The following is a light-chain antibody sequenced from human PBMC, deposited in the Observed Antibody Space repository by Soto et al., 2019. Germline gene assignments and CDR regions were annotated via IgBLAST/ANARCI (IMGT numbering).Light chain of an antibody. CDR3: QQRHMWPIT. V-gene: IGKV3-11*01. Sequence: EVVLTQSPVTLSLSPGERATLSCRASQSFRGLLAWYQQKPGQAPRLLIYDAYNRATGIPPRFRGSGSGTDFTLTISSLEPEDSAVYYCQQRHMWPITCGEGTRLEIK. CDR1: QSFRGL. J-gene: IGKJ5*01. CDR2: DAY.